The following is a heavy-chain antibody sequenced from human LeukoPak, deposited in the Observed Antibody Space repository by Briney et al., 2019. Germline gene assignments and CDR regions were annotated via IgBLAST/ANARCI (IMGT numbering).Heavy chain of an antibody. CDR2: TFYRSKWYY. D-gene: IGHD3-3*01. CDR3: ARSESITIFGVVTPFDY. V-gene: IGHV6-1*01. CDR1: GDSVSSNDAA. J-gene: IGHJ4*02. Sequence: SQTLSLTCAISGDSVSSNDAAWNWIRQSPSRGLEWLGRTFYRSKWYYDSAVSVKSRIAINPDTSKNQFSLKLSSVTAADTAVYYCARSESITIFGVVTPFDYWGQGTLVTVSS.